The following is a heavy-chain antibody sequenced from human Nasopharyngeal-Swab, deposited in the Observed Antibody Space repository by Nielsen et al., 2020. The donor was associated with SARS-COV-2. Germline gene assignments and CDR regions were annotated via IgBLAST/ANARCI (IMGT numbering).Heavy chain of an antibody. CDR2: IQQDGSEK. V-gene: IGHV3-7*01. D-gene: IGHD1-14*01. CDR3: ARAWGTGIPRMFDY. J-gene: IGHJ4*02. CDR1: GFTFSRFW. Sequence: ESLKISCAASGFTFSRFWMTWVRQAPGKGLEWVANIQQDGSEKYYADSVKGRFTISRDNAKNSLYLQMNSLRAEDTAVYYCARAWGTGIPRMFDYWGQGTLVTVSS.